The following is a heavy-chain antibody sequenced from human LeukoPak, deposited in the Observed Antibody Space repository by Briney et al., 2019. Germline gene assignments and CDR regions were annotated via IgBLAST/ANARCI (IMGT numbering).Heavy chain of an antibody. D-gene: IGHD2-8*01. V-gene: IGHV4-4*07. CDR2: MWTRGST. Sequence: SETLSLICTVSGGSISSDYRSWIRQPAGKGLEWIGRMWTRGSTNYNPSLKSRVSMSIDTTKKQFSLRLSSVTAADTAVYYCARDQSNALGRTSYDYWGQGTLVTVSS. J-gene: IGHJ4*02. CDR3: ARDQSNALGRTSYDY. CDR1: GGSISSDY.